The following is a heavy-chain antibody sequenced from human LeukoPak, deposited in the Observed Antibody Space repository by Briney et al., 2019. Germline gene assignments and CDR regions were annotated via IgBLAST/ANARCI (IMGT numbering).Heavy chain of an antibody. Sequence: PGGSLRLSCAASGFTFSSHWMHWVRQAPGEGLVWVSRVNGPGDWTHYADSVRGRFIISRDNAENTISLQMNNLRAEDTAVYFCAREVVEGQRQGDAFDVWGQGTMVTVSS. V-gene: IGHV3-74*01. D-gene: IGHD6-25*01. J-gene: IGHJ3*01. CDR1: GFTFSSHW. CDR2: VNGPGDWT. CDR3: AREVVEGQRQGDAFDV.